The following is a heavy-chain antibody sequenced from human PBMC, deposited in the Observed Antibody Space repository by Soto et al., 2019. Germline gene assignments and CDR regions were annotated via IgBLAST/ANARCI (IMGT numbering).Heavy chain of an antibody. CDR1: GYTFTSYG. J-gene: IGHJ3*02. D-gene: IGHD3-16*02. CDR3: ARDLGFDLGELSLDAFDI. V-gene: IGHV1-18*01. CDR2: ISAYNGNT. Sequence: QVQLVQSGAEVKKPGASVKVSCKASGYTFTSYGISWVRQAPGQGLEWMGWISAYNGNTNYAPERQGRVTMTRDTSTSTAYMELRSLRSADTAVYYCARDLGFDLGELSLDAFDIWGQGTMVTVSS.